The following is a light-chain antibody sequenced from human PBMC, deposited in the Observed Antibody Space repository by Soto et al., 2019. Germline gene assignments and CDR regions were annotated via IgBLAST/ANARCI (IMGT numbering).Light chain of an antibody. J-gene: IGLJ3*02. CDR2: GYT. CDR1: SSNIGSNYD. CDR3: QSYDSDLSAWV. V-gene: IGLV1-40*01. Sequence: QSVLTQQPSVSGAPGQTGTISCAGTSSNIGSNYDVHWYQHLPGTAPKLLIFGYTNRPSVVPDRFSGSKSGTSASLAITGLQSEDEAAYDCQSYDSDLSAWVFGGGTKLTVL.